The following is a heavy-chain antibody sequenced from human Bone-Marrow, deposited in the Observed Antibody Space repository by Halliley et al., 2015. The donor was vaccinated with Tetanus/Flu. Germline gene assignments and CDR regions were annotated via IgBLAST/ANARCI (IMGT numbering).Heavy chain of an antibody. D-gene: IGHD2-21*01. Sequence: MGIISPSDSDTRYSPSFQGQVTISVDTSTRTAFLQWSSLRASDTAIYYCARQEGMVRNYYGMDVWGQGTTVTVSS. CDR2: ISPSDSDT. V-gene: IGHV5-51*01. J-gene: IGHJ6*02. CDR3: ARQEGMVRNYYGMDV.